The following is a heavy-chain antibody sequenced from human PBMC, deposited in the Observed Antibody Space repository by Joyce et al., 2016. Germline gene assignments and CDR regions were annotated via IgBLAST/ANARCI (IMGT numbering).Heavy chain of an antibody. D-gene: IGHD5-18*01. CDR2: INPSGGST. J-gene: IGHJ6*02. Sequence: QVQLVQSGAEVKKPGASVKVSCRGSGYTFTNYYMHWVRQAPGQGLEWMGIINPSGGSTNSAQKFQGRGTMTRDTSTSTVYMELSSLRSEDTAVYYCARDTAMATGYYYYGMDVWGQGTTVTVSS. CDR1: GYTFTNYY. V-gene: IGHV1-46*01. CDR3: ARDTAMATGYYYYGMDV.